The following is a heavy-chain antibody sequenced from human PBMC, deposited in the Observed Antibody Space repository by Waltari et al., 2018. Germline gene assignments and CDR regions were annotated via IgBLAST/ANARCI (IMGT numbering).Heavy chain of an antibody. Sequence: QVQLQQWGAGLLKPSETLSLTCAVYGGSFSGYYWSWIRQPPRKVLEWIGEINHSGSTNYNPSLKSRVTISVDTSKNQFSLKLSSVTAADTAVYYCARLPIAAAYFDYWGQGTLVTVSS. CDR1: GGSFSGYY. J-gene: IGHJ4*02. CDR2: INHSGST. D-gene: IGHD6-13*01. V-gene: IGHV4-34*01. CDR3: ARLPIAAAYFDY.